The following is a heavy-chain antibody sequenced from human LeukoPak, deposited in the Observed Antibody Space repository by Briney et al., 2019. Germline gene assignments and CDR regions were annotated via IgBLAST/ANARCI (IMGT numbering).Heavy chain of an antibody. CDR1: GGSISSYY. Sequence: SETLSLTCTVSGGSISSYYWSWIRQPPGKGLEWIGYIYYSGSTNYNPSLKSRVTISVDTSKNQFSLKLSSVTAADTAVYYCARGTHPYDYVWGMMAQDYRYFDYWGQGTLVTVSS. D-gene: IGHD3-16*01. V-gene: IGHV4-59*01. CDR3: ARGTHPYDYVWGMMAQDYRYFDY. J-gene: IGHJ4*02. CDR2: IYYSGST.